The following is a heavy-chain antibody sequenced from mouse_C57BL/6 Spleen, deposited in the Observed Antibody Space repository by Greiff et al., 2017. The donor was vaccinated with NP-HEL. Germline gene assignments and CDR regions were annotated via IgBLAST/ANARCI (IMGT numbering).Heavy chain of an antibody. CDR1: GFTFSDYY. D-gene: IGHD1-1*01. CDR2: INYDGSST. CDR3: AILRNYAMDY. J-gene: IGHJ4*01. Sequence: EVQLVESEGGLVQPGSSMKLSCTASGFTFSDYYMAWVRQVPEKGLEWVANINYDGSSTYYLDSLKSRFIISRDNAKNILYLQMSSLKSEDTATYYCAILRNYAMDYWGQGTSVTVSS. V-gene: IGHV5-16*01.